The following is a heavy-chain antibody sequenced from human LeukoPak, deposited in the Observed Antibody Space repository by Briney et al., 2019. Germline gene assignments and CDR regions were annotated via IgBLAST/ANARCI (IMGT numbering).Heavy chain of an antibody. Sequence: SETLSLTCTVSGGSISSYYWSWIRQPAGKGLEWIGRIYTSGSTNCNPSLKSRVTMSVDTSKNQFSLKLSSVTAADTAVYFCARDFVLAYGSGSFDYWGQGTLVTVSS. CDR2: IYTSGST. CDR3: ARDFVLAYGSGSFDY. J-gene: IGHJ4*02. V-gene: IGHV4-4*07. D-gene: IGHD3-10*01. CDR1: GGSISSYY.